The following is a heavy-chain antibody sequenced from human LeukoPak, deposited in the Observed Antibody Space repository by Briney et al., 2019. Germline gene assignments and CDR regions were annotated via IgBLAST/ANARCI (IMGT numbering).Heavy chain of an antibody. CDR2: IYYSGST. J-gene: IGHJ3*02. CDR3: ARIGADSSAFDAFDI. D-gene: IGHD3-22*01. CDR1: GYSISSGYY. V-gene: IGHV4-61*01. Sequence: PSETLSLTCTVSGYSISSGYYWSWIRQPPGKGLEWIGYIYYSGSTNYNPSLKSRVTISVDTSKNQFSLKLSSVTAADTAVYYCARIGADSSAFDAFDIWGQGTMVTVSS.